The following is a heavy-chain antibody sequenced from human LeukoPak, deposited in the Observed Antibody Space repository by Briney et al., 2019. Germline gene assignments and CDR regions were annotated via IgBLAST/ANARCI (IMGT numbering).Heavy chain of an antibody. CDR2: IYPGDSDT. D-gene: IGHD1-26*01. CDR3: ASSLSGSYYVFDY. J-gene: IGHJ4*02. CDR1: GYSFTSYW. Sequence: GESLKISFKGSGYSFTSYWIGWVRQMPGKGLEWMGIIYPGDSDTRYSPSFQGQVTISADKSISTAYLQWSSLKASDTAMYYCASSLSGSYYVFDYWGQGTLVTVSS. V-gene: IGHV5-51*01.